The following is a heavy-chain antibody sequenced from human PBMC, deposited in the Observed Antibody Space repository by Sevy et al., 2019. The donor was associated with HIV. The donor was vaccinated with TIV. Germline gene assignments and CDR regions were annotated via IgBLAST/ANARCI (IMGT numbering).Heavy chain of an antibody. V-gene: IGHV1-69*13. D-gene: IGHD2-15*01. CDR1: GGTFSSYA. CDR2: IIPIFGTA. CDR3: ARDLGGYCSGGSCYSPHYYYYGMDV. J-gene: IGHJ6*02. Sequence: ASVKVSCKASGGTFSSYAISWVRQAPGQGLEWMGGIIPIFGTANYAQKFQGRVTITADESTSTAYMELSSLRSEDTAVYYCARDLGGYCSGGSCYSPHYYYYGMDVWGQRTTVTVSS.